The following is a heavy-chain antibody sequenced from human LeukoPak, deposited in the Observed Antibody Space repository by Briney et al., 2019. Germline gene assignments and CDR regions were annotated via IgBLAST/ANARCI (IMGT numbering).Heavy chain of an antibody. D-gene: IGHD2-15*01. CDR3: AKGLTRYCSGGSCYFDY. CDR2: IYSDNT. V-gene: IGHV3-53*01. CDR1: GFTFSSYW. J-gene: IGHJ4*02. Sequence: GGSLRLSCAASGFTFSSYWMSWVRQAPGKGLEWVSFIYSDNTHYSDSVKGRFTISRDNSKNTLYLQMNSLRAEDTAVYYCAKGLTRYCSGGSCYFDYWGQGTLVTVSS.